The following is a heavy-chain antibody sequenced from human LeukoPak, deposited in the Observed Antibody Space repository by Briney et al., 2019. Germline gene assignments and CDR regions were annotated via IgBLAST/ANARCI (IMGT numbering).Heavy chain of an antibody. CDR3: ARDYYGSGSLFDY. CDR1: GFAASGFTFSTFG. CDR2: IKQDGSEK. J-gene: IGHJ4*02. V-gene: IGHV3-7*03. D-gene: IGHD3-10*01. Sequence: GGSLRLSCAASGFAASGFTFSTFGFHWVRQAPGKGLEWVANIKQDGSEKYYVDSVKGRFTISRDNAKNSLYLQMNSLRAEDTAVYYCARDYYGSGSLFDYWGQGTLVTVSS.